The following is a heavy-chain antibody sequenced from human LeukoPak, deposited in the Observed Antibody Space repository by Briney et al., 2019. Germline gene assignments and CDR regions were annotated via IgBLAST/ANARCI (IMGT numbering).Heavy chain of an antibody. J-gene: IGHJ4*02. CDR3: ARPPRDLVSAAPFDY. D-gene: IGHD2-2*01. CDR2: IFPHSGDT. Sequence: GASVKVSCKASGYTFSGYYIHWVRQAPGEGLEWVGWIFPHSGDTYYAQKFHGRVTMTRDTSINTAYMELSRLKSDDTGVYFCARPPRDLVSAAPFDYWGQDTLVTVSS. V-gene: IGHV1-2*02. CDR1: GYTFSGYY.